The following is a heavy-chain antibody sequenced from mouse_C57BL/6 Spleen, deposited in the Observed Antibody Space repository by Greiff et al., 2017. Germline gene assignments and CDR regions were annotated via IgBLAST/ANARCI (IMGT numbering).Heavy chain of an antibody. CDR3: ARSGYYDGYAMDY. V-gene: IGHV1-19*01. CDR1: GYTFTDYY. D-gene: IGHD1-1*01. CDR2: INPYNGGT. J-gene: IGHJ4*01. Sequence: VQLQQSGPVLVKPGASVKMSCKASGYTFTDYYMNWVKQSHGKSLEWIGVINPYNGGTSYNQKFKGKATLTVDKSSSTAYMELNSLTSEDSAVYYCARSGYYDGYAMDYWGQGTSVTVSS.